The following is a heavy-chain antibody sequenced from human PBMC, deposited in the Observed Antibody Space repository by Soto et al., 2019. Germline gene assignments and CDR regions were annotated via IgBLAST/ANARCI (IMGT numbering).Heavy chain of an antibody. CDR3: AKDRRDIVVVVAADGSFLGGY. J-gene: IGHJ4*02. CDR2: ISGSGGST. D-gene: IGHD2-15*01. V-gene: IGHV3-23*01. CDR1: GFTFSSYA. Sequence: EVQLLESGGGLVQPGGSLRLSCAASGFTFSSYAMSWVRQAPGKGLEWVSAISGSGGSTYYADSVKGRFTISRDNSENTLYLQMNSLRAEDTAVYYCAKDRRDIVVVVAADGSFLGGYWGQGTLVTVSS.